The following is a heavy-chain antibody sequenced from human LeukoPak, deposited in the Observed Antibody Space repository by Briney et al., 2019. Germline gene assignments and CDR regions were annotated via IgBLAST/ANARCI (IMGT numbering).Heavy chain of an antibody. CDR3: ARQDRTNYQDSSGYYRY. CDR2: IYYSGST. V-gene: IGHV4-34*01. D-gene: IGHD3-22*01. Sequence: PSETLSLTCAVYGGSFSGYYWTWIRQPPGKGLEWIGNIYYSGSTYYNPSLKSRVTISVDTSKNQFSLKLTSVTAADTAVYYCARQDRTNYQDSSGYYRYWGQGTLLTVSS. CDR1: GGSFSGYY. J-gene: IGHJ4*02.